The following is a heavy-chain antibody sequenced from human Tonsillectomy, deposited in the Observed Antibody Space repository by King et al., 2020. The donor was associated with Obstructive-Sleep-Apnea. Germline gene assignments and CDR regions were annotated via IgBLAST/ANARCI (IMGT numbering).Heavy chain of an antibody. CDR2: IISNTYGGTT. D-gene: IGHD5/OR15-5a*01. V-gene: IGHV3-49*03. CDR1: GFTFGEYA. CDR3: SRVSGVSTIWGAIDF. Sequence: VQLVESGGGLVQSGRSLRLSCITSGFTFGEYAMSWFRQAPGKGLEWVGFIISNTYGGTTEYAASVKGRFSISRDDSKSIAYLQMNSLKTEDTAVYYCSRVSGVSTIWGAIDFWGQGTLVTVSS. J-gene: IGHJ4*02.